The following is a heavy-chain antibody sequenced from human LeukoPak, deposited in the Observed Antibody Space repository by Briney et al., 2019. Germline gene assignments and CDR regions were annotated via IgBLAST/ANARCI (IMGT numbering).Heavy chain of an antibody. D-gene: IGHD6-19*01. CDR1: GDSISSNY. CDR2: IHASGNI. J-gene: IGHJ5*02. Sequence: SETLSLTCTFSGDSISSNYWSWIRQPAGKGLEWIARIHASGNIDYNPSLKSRVTITLDTPRKQVFLRLTSVTAADTAVYYCARDRGGSRWYNWYDAWGQGILVTVSS. CDR3: ARDRGGSRWYNWYDA. V-gene: IGHV4-4*07.